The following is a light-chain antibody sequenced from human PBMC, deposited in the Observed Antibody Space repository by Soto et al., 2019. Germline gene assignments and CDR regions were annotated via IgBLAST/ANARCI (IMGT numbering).Light chain of an antibody. Sequence: EIVLTQSPATLSLSPGERATLSCRASQSVSSYLAWYQHKPGQAPRLLIYDASNRATGIPARFSGSGSGTDFTLTISRLEPEDFAAYYCLHRYNWPLTFGGGTKVEIK. CDR3: LHRYNWPLT. V-gene: IGKV3-11*01. J-gene: IGKJ4*01. CDR2: DAS. CDR1: QSVSSY.